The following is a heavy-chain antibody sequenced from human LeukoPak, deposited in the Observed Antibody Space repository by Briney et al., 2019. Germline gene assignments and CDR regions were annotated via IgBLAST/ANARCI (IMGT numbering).Heavy chain of an antibody. V-gene: IGHV4-30-4*01. CDR2: IYYSGST. Sequence: SETLSLTCTVSGGSISSGDYYWSWIRQPPGKGLEWIGYIYYSGSTYNPSLKSRVTISVDTSKNQFSLKLSSVTAADTAVYYCARDLPRYCSGGSCYTDAFDNWGQGTMVTVSS. D-gene: IGHD2-15*01. CDR1: GGSISSGDYY. J-gene: IGHJ3*02. CDR3: ARDLPRYCSGGSCYTDAFDN.